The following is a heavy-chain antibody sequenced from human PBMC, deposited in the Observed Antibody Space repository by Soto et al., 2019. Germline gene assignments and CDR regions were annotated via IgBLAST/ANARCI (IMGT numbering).Heavy chain of an antibody. J-gene: IGHJ5*02. Sequence: TSETLSLTCTVSGDSISSGDYYWSWIRQPPGKGLEWIGYIYYSGSTYYNPSLKSRVTISVDTSKNQFSLKLSSVTAADTAVYYCARTSPGAFDPWGQGTLVTVSS. D-gene: IGHD7-27*01. V-gene: IGHV4-30-4*01. CDR3: ARTSPGAFDP. CDR1: GDSISSGDYY. CDR2: IYYSGST.